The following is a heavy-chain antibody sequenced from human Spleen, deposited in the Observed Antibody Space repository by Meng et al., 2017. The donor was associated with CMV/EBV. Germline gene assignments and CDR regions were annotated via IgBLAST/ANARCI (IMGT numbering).Heavy chain of an antibody. Sequence: GGSLRLSCAASGFTFSSNTMHWVRQAPGKGLEWVAVISYDGSDKYYADSGKGRFTISRDNSKNTLYLQMNSLRAEDTAVYYCARDLYGSGSYDAGMDVWGQGTTVTVSS. D-gene: IGHD3-10*01. J-gene: IGHJ6*02. CDR1: GFTFSSNT. CDR3: ARDLYGSGSYDAGMDV. V-gene: IGHV3-30-3*01. CDR2: ISYDGSDK.